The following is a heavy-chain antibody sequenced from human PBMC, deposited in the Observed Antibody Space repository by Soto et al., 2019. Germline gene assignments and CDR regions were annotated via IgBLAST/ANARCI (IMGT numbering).Heavy chain of an antibody. D-gene: IGHD5-12*01. V-gene: IGHV4-30-4*01. CDR1: GGCISSGDYD. CDR2: IDYSGST. CDR3: AGSGYDSSFDY. J-gene: IGHJ4*02. Sequence: LSVTWTVAGGCISSGDYDWSWIRQPPGKGLEWIGYIDYSGSTYYNPSLKSRVTISVDTSKNQFSLKLSSVTAADTAVYYCAGSGYDSSFDYWGQGTLVTVSS.